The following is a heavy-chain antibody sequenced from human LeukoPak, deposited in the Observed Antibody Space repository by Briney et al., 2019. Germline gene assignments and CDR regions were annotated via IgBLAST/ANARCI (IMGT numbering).Heavy chain of an antibody. CDR3: IRDFRSADL. CDR2: IYVDGRTT. Sequence: PGGSLRLSCVASGFPFRNYWKHWVRQPPGKGLVWVSRIYVDGRTTNYADSVKGRFTISRDNAKNTVYLEMNSLSVEDTATYYCIRDFRSADLWGQGTLVTVTS. V-gene: IGHV3-74*01. CDR1: GFPFRNYW. J-gene: IGHJ5*02.